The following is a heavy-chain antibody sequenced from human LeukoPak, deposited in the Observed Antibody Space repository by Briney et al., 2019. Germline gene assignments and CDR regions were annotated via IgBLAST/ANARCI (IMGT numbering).Heavy chain of an antibody. CDR2: ISTSGSIK. CDR3: ARAPGGQLWIFDY. J-gene: IGHJ4*02. Sequence: PGGSLRLSCGASGFTFSDYYMTWIRQAPGKGLEWISDISTSGSIKHYADSVKGRFTISRDNANNSLSLQMNSLRAEDTAVYYCARAPGGQLWIFDYWGQGTLVTVSS. D-gene: IGHD5-18*01. CDR1: GFTFSDYY. V-gene: IGHV3-11*04.